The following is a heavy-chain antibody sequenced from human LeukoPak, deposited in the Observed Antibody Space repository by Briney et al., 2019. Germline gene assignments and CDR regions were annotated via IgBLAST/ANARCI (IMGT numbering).Heavy chain of an antibody. J-gene: IGHJ3*02. Sequence: GGSLRLSCAASGFTFSSYSMNWVRQAPGKGLEWVSSISSSSSYIYYADSVKGRFTISRDNAENSLYLQMNSLRAEDTAVYYCARAWIPDAFDIWGQGTMVTVSS. CDR1: GFTFSSYS. CDR3: ARAWIPDAFDI. CDR2: ISSSSSYI. D-gene: IGHD5-18*01. V-gene: IGHV3-21*01.